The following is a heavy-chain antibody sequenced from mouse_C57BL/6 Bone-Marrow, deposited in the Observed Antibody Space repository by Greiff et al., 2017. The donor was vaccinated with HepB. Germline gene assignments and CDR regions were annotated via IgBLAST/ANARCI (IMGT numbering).Heavy chain of an antibody. CDR1: GYTFTSYW. J-gene: IGHJ3*01. Sequence: QVQLQQPGAELVKPGASVKLSCKASGYTFTSYWMQWVKQRPGQGLEWIGEIDPSDSYTNYNQKFKGKATLTADKSSSTAYMQLSSLTSEDSAVYYCASGLRLPFAYWGQGTLVTVSA. V-gene: IGHV1-50*01. D-gene: IGHD1-2*01. CDR3: ASGLRLPFAY. CDR2: IDPSDSYT.